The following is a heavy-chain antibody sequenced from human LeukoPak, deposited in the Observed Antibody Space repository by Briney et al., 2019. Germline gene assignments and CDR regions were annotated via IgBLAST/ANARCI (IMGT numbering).Heavy chain of an antibody. D-gene: IGHD2/OR15-2a*01. Sequence: PGGSLGLSCAASGFTFSSYSMNWVRQAPGKGLEWVSYISSSSSTIYYADSVKGRFTISRDNAKNSLYLQMNSLRAEDTAVYYCASLSWPLDYWGQGTLVTVSS. J-gene: IGHJ4*02. CDR1: GFTFSSYS. V-gene: IGHV3-48*01. CDR2: ISSSSSTI. CDR3: ASLSWPLDY.